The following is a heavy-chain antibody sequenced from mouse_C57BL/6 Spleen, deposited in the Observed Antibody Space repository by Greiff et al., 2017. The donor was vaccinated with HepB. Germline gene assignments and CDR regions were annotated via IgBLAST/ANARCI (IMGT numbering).Heavy chain of an antibody. D-gene: IGHD1-1*01. CDR3: ARRSYYYGSPHFDY. V-gene: IGHV1-82*01. J-gene: IGHJ2*01. CDR2: IYPGDGDT. CDR1: GYAFSSSW. Sequence: VQLQQSGPELVKPGASVKISCKASGYAFSSSWMNWVKQRTGKGLEWIGRIYPGDGDTNYNGKFKGKATLTADKSSSTAYMQLSSLTSEDSAVYFCARRSYYYGSPHFDYWGQGTTLTVSS.